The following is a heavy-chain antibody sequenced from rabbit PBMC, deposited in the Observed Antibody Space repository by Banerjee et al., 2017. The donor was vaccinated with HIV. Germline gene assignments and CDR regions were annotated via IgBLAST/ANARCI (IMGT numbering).Heavy chain of an antibody. CDR3: ARLYHGVHYAADL. V-gene: IGHV1S45*01. D-gene: IGHD4-2*01. Sequence: QEQLVESGGDLVKPGASLTLTCTASGFTISSSYYMCWVRQVPGKGLEWIACIDAGGGSTYYASWAKGRFTISKTSSTTVTLQMTSLTAADTATYFCARLYHGVHYAADLWGPGTLVTVS. CDR1: GFTISSSYY. CDR2: IDAGGGST. J-gene: IGHJ4*01.